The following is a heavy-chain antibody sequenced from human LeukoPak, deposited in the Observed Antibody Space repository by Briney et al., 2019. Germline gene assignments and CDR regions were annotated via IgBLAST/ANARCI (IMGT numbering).Heavy chain of an antibody. CDR2: ISSSGSTI. J-gene: IGHJ4*02. V-gene: IGHV3-11*01. CDR1: GFTFSDYY. Sequence: GGSLRLSCAASGFTFSDYYMSWIRQAPGKGLEWVSYISSSGSTIYYADSVKGRFTISRDNAKNSLYLQMNSLRAEDTAVYYCAKGNSYDSSGLPFDYWGQGTLVTVSS. D-gene: IGHD3-22*01. CDR3: AKGNSYDSSGLPFDY.